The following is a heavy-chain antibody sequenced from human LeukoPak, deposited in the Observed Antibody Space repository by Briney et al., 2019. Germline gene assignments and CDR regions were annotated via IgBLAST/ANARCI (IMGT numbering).Heavy chain of an antibody. CDR3: AKEGDTAMVRDAFDI. Sequence: GGSLRLXCAASGFTFSSYGMHWVRLAPGKGLEWVAVIWYDGSNKYYADSVKGRFTISRDNSKNTLYLQMNSLRAEDTAVYYCAKEGDTAMVRDAFDIWGQGTMVTVSS. V-gene: IGHV3-33*06. J-gene: IGHJ3*02. D-gene: IGHD5-18*01. CDR1: GFTFSSYG. CDR2: IWYDGSNK.